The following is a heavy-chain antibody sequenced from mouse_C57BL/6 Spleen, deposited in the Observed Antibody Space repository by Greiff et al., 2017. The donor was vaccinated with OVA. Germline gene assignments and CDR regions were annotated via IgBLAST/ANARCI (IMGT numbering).Heavy chain of an antibody. V-gene: IGHV5-9-1*02. Sequence: EVMLVESGEGLVKPGGSLKLSCAASGFTFSSYAMSWVRQTPEKRLEWVAYISSGGDYIYYADTVKGRFTISRDNARNTLYLQMSSLKSEDTAMYYCTRDFWAITTVVAKAMDYWGQGTSVTVSS. J-gene: IGHJ4*01. CDR1: GFTFSSYA. CDR3: TRDFWAITTVVAKAMDY. D-gene: IGHD1-1*01. CDR2: ISSGGDYI.